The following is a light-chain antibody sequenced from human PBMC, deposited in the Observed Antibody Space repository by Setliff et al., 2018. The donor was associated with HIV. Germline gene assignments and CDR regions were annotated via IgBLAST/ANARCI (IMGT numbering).Light chain of an antibody. V-gene: IGLV2-14*02. CDR1: SSDIGTYNL. Sequence: QSALTQPASVSGSPGQSITISCTGTSSDIGTYNLVSWYQQYPGKAPKVMIYEVSKRPSGVSNRFSGSKSGNTASLTISGLQAEDEADYYCSSRTGGSTPYVFGTGTKVTVL. CDR3: SSRTGGSTPYV. J-gene: IGLJ1*01. CDR2: EVS.